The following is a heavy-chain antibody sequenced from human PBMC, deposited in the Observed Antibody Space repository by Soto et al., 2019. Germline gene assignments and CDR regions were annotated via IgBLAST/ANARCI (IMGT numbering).Heavy chain of an antibody. D-gene: IGHD6-6*01. CDR2: IYPGDSDT. CDR1: GYSFRDYW. J-gene: IGHJ4*02. V-gene: IGHV5-51*01. CDR3: ARNRVPGTPAARSDS. Sequence: PGESLKISCKGSGYSFRDYWIGWVRQMPGKALEWMGIIYPGDSDTRYSPSFQGQVTISVDKSISTAYVQWNSLKASDTATYYCARNRVPGTPAARSDSWGQGTLVTVSS.